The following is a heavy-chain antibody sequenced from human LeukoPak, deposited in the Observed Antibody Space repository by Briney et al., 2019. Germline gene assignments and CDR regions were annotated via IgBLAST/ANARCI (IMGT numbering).Heavy chain of an antibody. Sequence: GGSLRLSCAASGFTFSSYWMHWVRQAPGKGLVWVSRINSDGSSTSYADSVKGRFTISRDNAKNTLYLQMNSLRAEDTAVYYCARAFDSGGHFDYWGQGTLVTVSS. V-gene: IGHV3-74*01. CDR1: GFTFSSYW. CDR2: INSDGSST. CDR3: ARAFDSGGHFDY. J-gene: IGHJ4*02. D-gene: IGHD3-10*01.